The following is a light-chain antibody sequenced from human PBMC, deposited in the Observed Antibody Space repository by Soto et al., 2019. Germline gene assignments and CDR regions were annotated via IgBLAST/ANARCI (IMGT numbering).Light chain of an antibody. Sequence: QSVLTQPASVSGSPGQSITISCTGTSSDVGGYNYVSWYPQHPGKSTKLMIYEVSNRPSGVSNRFSGSKSGNTASLTISGLQAEDEADYYCSSYTSISTVVFGGGTKLTVL. J-gene: IGLJ2*01. CDR2: EVS. CDR1: SSDVGGYNY. V-gene: IGLV2-14*01. CDR3: SSYTSISTVV.